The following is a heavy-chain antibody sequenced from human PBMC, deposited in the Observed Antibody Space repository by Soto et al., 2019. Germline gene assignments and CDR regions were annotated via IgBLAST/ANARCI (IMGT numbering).Heavy chain of an antibody. D-gene: IGHD3-9*01. V-gene: IGHV3-72*01. Sequence: PGGSLRLSCAASGFTFSDHYMDWVRQAPGEGLEWVGRTRNKANSYTTEYAASVKGRFTISRDDSKNSLYLQMNSLKTEDTAVYYCARVRILTGYYTLILDYWGQGTLVTVS. CDR2: TRNKANSYTT. J-gene: IGHJ4*02. CDR3: ARVRILTGYYTLILDY. CDR1: GFTFSDHY.